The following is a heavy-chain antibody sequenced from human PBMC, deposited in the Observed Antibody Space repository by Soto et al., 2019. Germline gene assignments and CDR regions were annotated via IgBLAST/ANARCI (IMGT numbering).Heavy chain of an antibody. V-gene: IGHV3-7*03. CDR2: IKQDGSEK. Sequence: PGESLRLSCAASGFTFSSYWMSWVRQAPGKGLEWVANIKQDGSEKYYVDSVKGRFTISRDNAKNSLYLQMNSLRAEDTAVYYCARRVSSGWFGGYFDYWGQGTLVTVSS. D-gene: IGHD6-19*01. J-gene: IGHJ4*02. CDR3: ARRVSSGWFGGYFDY. CDR1: GFTFSSYW.